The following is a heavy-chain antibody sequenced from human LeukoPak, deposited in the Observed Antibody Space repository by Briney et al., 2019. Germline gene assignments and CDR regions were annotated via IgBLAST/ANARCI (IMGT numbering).Heavy chain of an antibody. Sequence: ASVKVSCKVSGYTLTELSMHWVRQAPGKGLEWMGGFDPEDGETIYAQKFQGRVTITRDTSASTAYMELSSLRSEDTAVYYCARGSAMWYFDLWGRGTLVTVSS. CDR2: FDPEDGET. J-gene: IGHJ2*01. D-gene: IGHD6-25*01. V-gene: IGHV1-24*01. CDR1: GYTLTELS. CDR3: ARGSAMWYFDL.